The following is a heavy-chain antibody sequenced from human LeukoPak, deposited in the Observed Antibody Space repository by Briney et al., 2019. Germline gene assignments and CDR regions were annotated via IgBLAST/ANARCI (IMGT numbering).Heavy chain of an antibody. J-gene: IGHJ5*02. D-gene: IGHD2-15*01. CDR2: IYYSGST. V-gene: IGHV4-31*03. CDR3: ARVLGANVVAAGVWFDP. Sequence: SETLSLTCTVSGGSISSGGYYWSWIRQHPGKGLEWIGYIYYSGSTYYNPSLKSRVTISVDTSKNQFSLKLSSVTAADMAVYYCARVLGANVVAAGVWFDPWGQGTLVTVSS. CDR1: GGSISSGGYY.